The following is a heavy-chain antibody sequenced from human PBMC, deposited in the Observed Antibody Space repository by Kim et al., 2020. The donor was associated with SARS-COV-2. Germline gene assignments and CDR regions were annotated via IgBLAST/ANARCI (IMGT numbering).Heavy chain of an antibody. Sequence: ASVKVSCKAYGYTFKSYPIHWLRQAPGQRPEWMGWVNAANDETQYSQKFQGRVTITRDTSANTAYMELRRLTTKDTAIDYCARDMAPTVYDYWGQGTLVPVPS. CDR1: GYTFKSYP. J-gene: IGHJ4*02. CDR2: VNAANDET. D-gene: IGHD4-4*01. CDR3: ARDMAPTVYDY. V-gene: IGHV1-3*01.